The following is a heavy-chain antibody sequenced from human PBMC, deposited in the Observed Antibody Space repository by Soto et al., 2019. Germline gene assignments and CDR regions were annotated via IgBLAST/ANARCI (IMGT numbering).Heavy chain of an antibody. CDR2: IVPIFSTA. J-gene: IGHJ6*02. CDR3: ASDVVVVVAVPDDYYYGMDV. CDR1: GGTFSDYA. Sequence: GASVKVSCKASGGTFSDYAINWVRQAPGQGLEWMGGIVPIFSTANYAEKFQGRVTISADKSTSTAYMELSSLRSDDTAVYYCASDVVVVVAVPDDYYYGMDVWGQGTKVTVSS. V-gene: IGHV1-69*06. D-gene: IGHD2-15*01.